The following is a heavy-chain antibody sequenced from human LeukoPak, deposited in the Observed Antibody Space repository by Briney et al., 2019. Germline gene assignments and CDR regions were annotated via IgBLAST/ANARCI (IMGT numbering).Heavy chain of an antibody. Sequence: SETLSLTCAVSGDSLSNSHLWSWVRQPPGKGLEWIGEIYDGGSTNDNPSLKSRVTISVDNSKNQFSLKLNSVTAADTAVYYCMGADYGGHWGQGTLVTVSS. CDR1: GDSLSNSHL. CDR3: MGADYGGH. CDR2: IYDGGST. J-gene: IGHJ4*02. V-gene: IGHV4-4*02. D-gene: IGHD4-17*01.